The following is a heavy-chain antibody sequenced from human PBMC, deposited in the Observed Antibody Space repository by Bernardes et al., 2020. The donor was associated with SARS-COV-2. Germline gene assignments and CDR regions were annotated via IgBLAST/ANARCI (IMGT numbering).Heavy chain of an antibody. D-gene: IGHD3-22*01. CDR2: IYPGGTT. J-gene: IGHJ5*02. V-gene: IGHV4-30-2*01. CDR3: VRSGGTYYDSSNLNWFDP. CDR1: GGSMSSGGHS. Sequence: SETLSLTCTVSGGSMSSGGHSWNWIRQPPGKGLEWIGYIYPGGTTYYNPSLRSRVPMSVDRSNNQFSLKLTSVTAADTAVYYCVRSGGTYYDSSNLNWFDPWGQGALVTVSS.